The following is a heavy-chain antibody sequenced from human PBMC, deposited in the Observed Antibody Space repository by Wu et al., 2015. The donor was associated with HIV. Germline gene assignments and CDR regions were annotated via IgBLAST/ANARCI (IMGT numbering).Heavy chain of an antibody. CDR3: AGGGGRTSMDPFDF. CDR2: IVVGSGNT. CDR1: GFTFASSS. D-gene: IGHD5-18*01. Sequence: QIQVVQSGPEVKKPGTSVKVSCKASGFTFASSSMQWVRQTRGQRLEWIGWIVVGSGNTKYAQKFQERVTITRDMSTSTAYMDVSSLRSDDTALYYCAGGGGRTSMDPFDFWGQGTLVTVSS. J-gene: IGHJ4*02. V-gene: IGHV1-58*02.